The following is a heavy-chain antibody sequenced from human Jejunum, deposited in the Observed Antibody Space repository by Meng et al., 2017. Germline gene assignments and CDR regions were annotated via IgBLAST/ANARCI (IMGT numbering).Heavy chain of an antibody. Sequence: QVHLQESGPGLVRPSATLSLICSVTGGSVSSAGYQWSWIRQPPGKGLEWIGYASTNYNPSLKSRVTISVDTSKNQFSLRLTSVTAADTAVYYCARDHMGSLDYWGQGILVTVFS. J-gene: IGHJ4*02. CDR1: GGSVSSAGYQ. D-gene: IGHD1-26*01. CDR2: AST. CDR3: ARDHMGSLDY. V-gene: IGHV4-61*08.